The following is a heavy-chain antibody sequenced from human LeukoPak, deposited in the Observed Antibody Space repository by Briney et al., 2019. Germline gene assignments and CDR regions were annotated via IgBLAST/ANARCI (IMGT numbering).Heavy chain of an antibody. CDR2: IYYSGST. D-gene: IGHD2-21*02. Sequence: PSETLSLTCTVSGGSVSSYYWNWIRQPPGKGLEWIGYIYYSGSTNYSPSLKSRVTISVDTSKNQFSLKQSSVTAADTAVYYCARLYCGGDCAVDSWGQGTLVTVSS. J-gene: IGHJ4*02. V-gene: IGHV4-59*02. CDR1: GGSVSSYY. CDR3: ARLYCGGDCAVDS.